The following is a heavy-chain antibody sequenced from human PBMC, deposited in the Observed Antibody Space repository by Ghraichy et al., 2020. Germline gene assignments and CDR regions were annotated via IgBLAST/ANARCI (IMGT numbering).Heavy chain of an antibody. J-gene: IGHJ5*02. CDR3: AREEVAGERGYNWFDP. Sequence: SETLSLTCTVSGGSISSYYWSWIRQPPGKGLEWIGYIYYSGSTNYNPSLKSRVTISVDTSKNQFSLKLSSVTAADTAVYYCAREEVAGERGYNWFDPWGQGTLVTVSS. V-gene: IGHV4-59*01. D-gene: IGHD6-19*01. CDR1: GGSISSYY. CDR2: IYYSGST.